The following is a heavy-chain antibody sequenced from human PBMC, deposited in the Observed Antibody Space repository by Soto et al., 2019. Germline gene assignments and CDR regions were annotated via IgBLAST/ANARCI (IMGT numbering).Heavy chain of an antibody. Sequence: GGSLRLSCAASGFRFSLYAMHWLRQAPGKGLEWVAVISYDGSDKYYGDSVKGRFTISRDDSKNTLYLQMNSLRVEDTAIYYCAKTAGYDYVWGSSGLDPWGQGTLVTVSS. J-gene: IGHJ5*02. CDR3: AKTAGYDYVWGSSGLDP. D-gene: IGHD3-16*01. CDR1: GFRFSLYA. V-gene: IGHV3-30*18. CDR2: ISYDGSDK.